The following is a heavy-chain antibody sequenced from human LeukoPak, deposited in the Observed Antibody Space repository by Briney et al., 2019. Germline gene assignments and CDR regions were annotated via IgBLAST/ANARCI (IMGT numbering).Heavy chain of an antibody. Sequence: PGGSLRLSCAASGITFGSYWMTWVRQAPGKGLECVANIKPDGSEKHYVDSVEGRFTNSRDNAKNSLFLQMNSLRAEDTAVYYCARGRMAVAGSYEYWGQGTLVTVSS. D-gene: IGHD6-19*01. J-gene: IGHJ4*02. V-gene: IGHV3-7*05. CDR1: GITFGSYW. CDR2: IKPDGSEK. CDR3: ARGRMAVAGSYEY.